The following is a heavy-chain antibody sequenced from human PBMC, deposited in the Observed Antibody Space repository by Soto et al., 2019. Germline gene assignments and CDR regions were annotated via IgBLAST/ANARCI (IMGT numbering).Heavy chain of an antibody. J-gene: IGHJ6*02. V-gene: IGHV3-30*18. D-gene: IGHD3-3*01. Sequence: QPGGSLRLSCAASGFTFSNYGMHWVRQAPGKGLEWVAFISDDGSNKYYADSMKGRFTMSRDNSKRTLYLQMSSLRVEDTAVYYCTKRRNVLRFLEWSSGMEVWGQGTTVTVSS. CDR2: ISDDGSNK. CDR3: TKRRNVLRFLEWSSGMEV. CDR1: GFTFSNYG.